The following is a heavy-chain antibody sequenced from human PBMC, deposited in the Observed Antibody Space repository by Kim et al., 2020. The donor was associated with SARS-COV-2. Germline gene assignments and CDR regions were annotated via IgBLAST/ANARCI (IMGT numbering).Heavy chain of an antibody. CDR2: INHSGST. J-gene: IGHJ6*02. CDR3: TRGPDGMDV. V-gene: IGHV4-34*01. CDR1: GGSFSGYY. Sequence: SETLSLTCAVYGGSFSGYYWSWIRQPPGKGLEWIGEINHSGSTNYNPSLKSRVTISVDTSKNQFSLKLSSVTAADTAVYYCTRGPDGMDVWGQGTTVTVSS.